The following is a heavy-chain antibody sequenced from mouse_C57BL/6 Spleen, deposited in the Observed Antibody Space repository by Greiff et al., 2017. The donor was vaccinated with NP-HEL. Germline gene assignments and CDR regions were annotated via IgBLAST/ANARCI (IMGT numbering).Heavy chain of an antibody. J-gene: IGHJ1*03. CDR2: IYPGDGDT. V-gene: IGHV1-82*01. CDR3: ARQAAITTVVARGYFDV. Sequence: QVQLQQSGPELVKPGASVKISCKASGYAFSSSWMNWVKQRPGKGLEWIGRIYPGDGDTNYNGKFKGKATLTADKSSSTAYMQLSSLTSEDSAVYFCARQAAITTVVARGYFDVWGTGTTVTVSS. CDR1: GYAFSSSW. D-gene: IGHD1-1*01.